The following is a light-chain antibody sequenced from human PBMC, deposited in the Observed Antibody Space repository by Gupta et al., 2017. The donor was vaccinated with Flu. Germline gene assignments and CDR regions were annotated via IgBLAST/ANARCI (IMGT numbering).Light chain of an antibody. CDR3: SSFSTSSTLFV. J-gene: IGLJ1*01. Sequence: QSALTQPASVSGSPGQSITIPCTGTSGDVGGYNYVSWYQQHPGKAPKLMIYDVTNRPSGVSSRFSGSKSDNTASLTISGLQAEDEADYYCSSFSTSSTLFVFGTGTKVTVV. CDR2: DVT. CDR1: SGDVGGYNY. V-gene: IGLV2-14*01.